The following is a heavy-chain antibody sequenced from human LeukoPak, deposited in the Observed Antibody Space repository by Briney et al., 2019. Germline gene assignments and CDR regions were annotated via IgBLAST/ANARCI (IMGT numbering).Heavy chain of an antibody. CDR3: ARLVGVSPLDF. CDR2: IRGDGNT. Sequence: GGSLRCSCAASGFTFSSYSRYWVRQTPRKGLEGVSEIRGDGNTYYEDSVKGRFAISGDNSKNTLFLQMHSRRVEDTALYYSARLVGVSPLDFWGRGTLVTVSS. CDR1: GFTFSSYS. D-gene: IGHD3-16*01. J-gene: IGHJ4*02. V-gene: IGHV3-23*01.